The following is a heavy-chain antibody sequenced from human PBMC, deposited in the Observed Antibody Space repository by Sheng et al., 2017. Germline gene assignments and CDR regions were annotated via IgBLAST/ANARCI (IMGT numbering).Heavy chain of an antibody. CDR3: ARTPMTTVTGWFDP. D-gene: IGHD4-17*01. Sequence: QVQLVESGGGVVQPGRSLRLSCAASGFTFSSYAMHWVRQAPGKGLEWVAVISYDGSNKYYADSVKGRFTISRDNSKNTLYLQMNSLRAEDTAVYYCARTPMTTVTGWFDPWGQGTLVTVSS. J-gene: IGHJ5*02. CDR1: GFTFSSYA. V-gene: IGHV3-30*04. CDR2: ISYDGSNK.